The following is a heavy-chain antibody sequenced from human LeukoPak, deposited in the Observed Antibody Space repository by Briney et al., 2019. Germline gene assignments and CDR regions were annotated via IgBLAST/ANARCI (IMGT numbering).Heavy chain of an antibody. J-gene: IGHJ4*02. CDR1: GFTFSSYW. CDR2: VKSNTDGGTT. CDR3: TTGRQD. V-gene: IGHV3-15*01. Sequence: GGSLRLSCAASGFTFSSYWMSWVRQAPGKGLEWVGRVKSNTDGGTTDYAAPVKGRFTISRDDSKNTLYLQMNSLKTEDTAVYYCTTGRQDWVQGTLVTVSS.